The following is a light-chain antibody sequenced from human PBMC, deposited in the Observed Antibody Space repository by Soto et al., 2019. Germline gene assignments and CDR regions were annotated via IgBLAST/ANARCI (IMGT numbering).Light chain of an antibody. V-gene: IGKV1-39*01. J-gene: IGKJ3*01. Sequence: DIQMTQSPSSLSASVGDAVSLTCRASRSISNYLNCYQQKPGRAPKLLISGASSLQRGVPSRFSGSGSGITFTLTITSLQPDDFAIYFCPQRYTDPYTFGPGTKVEIK. CDR2: GAS. CDR1: RSISNY. CDR3: PQRYTDPYT.